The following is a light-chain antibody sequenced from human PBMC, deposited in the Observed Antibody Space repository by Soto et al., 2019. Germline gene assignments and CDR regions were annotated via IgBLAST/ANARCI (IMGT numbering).Light chain of an antibody. CDR2: AAS. CDR3: QQSYSTPKT. V-gene: IGKV1-39*01. J-gene: IGKJ2*01. Sequence: DIQITQSPSSLSASVGDRVTISCRASQSISSYLNWYQQKPGKAPKLLIYAASSLQSGVPSRFSGSGSGTDFTLTISSLQPEDFATYYCQQSYSTPKTFGQGTKLELK. CDR1: QSISSY.